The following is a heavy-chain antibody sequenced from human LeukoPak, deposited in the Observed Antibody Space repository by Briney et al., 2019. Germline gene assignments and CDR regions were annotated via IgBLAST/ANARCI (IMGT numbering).Heavy chain of an antibody. V-gene: IGHV4-34*01. Sequence: SETLSLTCAVYGGSFSGYYWSWIRQPPGKGLEWIGEINHSGSTNYNPSHKSRVTISVDTSKNQFSLKLSSVTAADTAVYYCARVGSGWYRRTPDYWGQGTLVTVSS. CDR2: INHSGST. J-gene: IGHJ4*02. CDR1: GGSFSGYY. D-gene: IGHD6-19*01. CDR3: ARVGSGWYRRTPDY.